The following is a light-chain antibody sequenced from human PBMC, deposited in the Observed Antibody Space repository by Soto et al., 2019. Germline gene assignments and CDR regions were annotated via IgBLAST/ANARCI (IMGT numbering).Light chain of an antibody. V-gene: IGLV2-14*03. CDR3: SSYTSTTTRV. CDR2: EVS. Sequence: SVLTQPGSLSGAPGQSVTISCTGTSSDVGGYNDVSWYQQHPGKGPKLMIYEVSNRPSGVSNRFSGSKSGNTATLTISGLQAEDEADYYCSSYTSTTTRVFGTGTKVTVL. J-gene: IGLJ1*01. CDR1: SSDVGGYND.